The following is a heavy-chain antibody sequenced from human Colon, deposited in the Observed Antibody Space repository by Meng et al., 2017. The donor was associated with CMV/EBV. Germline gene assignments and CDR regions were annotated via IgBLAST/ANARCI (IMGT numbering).Heavy chain of an antibody. CDR3: ARQVRLDGRFDY. V-gene: IGHV3-66*02. CDR2: SYGAGPT. D-gene: IGHD3-9*01. CDR1: GFTFSNYG. Sequence: GGSLRLSCITSGFTFSNYGIYWVRQAPGKGLEWVGVSYGAGPTDSAGSAKGRFTISRDNSKNTLFLQMNSLRPEDTGVYYCARQVRLDGRFDYWGQGTLVTVSS. J-gene: IGHJ4*02.